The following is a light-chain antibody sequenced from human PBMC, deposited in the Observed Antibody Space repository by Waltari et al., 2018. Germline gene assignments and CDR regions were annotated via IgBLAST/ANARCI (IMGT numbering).Light chain of an antibody. CDR2: DVS. V-gene: IGLV2-14*01. J-gene: IGLJ3*02. Sequence: SALTQPASVSGSPGQSITLSCPGTSGDVGGYNSVSWFQQPPGKVPTLIISDVSNRPSGVSDRFSGSKSGNTASLTISGLQAEDEASYYCASYTNSDSEVFGGGTKVTVL. CDR1: SGDVGGYNS. CDR3: ASYTNSDSEV.